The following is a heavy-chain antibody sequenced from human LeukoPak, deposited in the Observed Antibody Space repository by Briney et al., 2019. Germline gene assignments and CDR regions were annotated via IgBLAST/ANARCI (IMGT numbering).Heavy chain of an antibody. CDR2: IYYSGST. D-gene: IGHD3-22*01. V-gene: IGHV4-31*03. CDR1: GGSISSGGYY. J-gene: IGHJ3*02. CDR3: ARACDSPVELAFGI. Sequence: PSQTLSLTCTVSGGSISSGGYYWSWIRQHPGKGLEWIGYIYYSGSTYYNPSLKSRVTISVDTSKNQFSLKLSSVTAADTAVYYCARACDSPVELAFGIWGQGTMVTVSS.